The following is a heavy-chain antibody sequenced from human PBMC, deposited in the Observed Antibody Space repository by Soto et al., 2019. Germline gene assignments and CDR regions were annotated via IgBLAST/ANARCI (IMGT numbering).Heavy chain of an antibody. CDR2: IYYSGST. J-gene: IGHJ4*02. CDR1: VGSISIYY. CDR3: AIRRRTPEGLTFDY. Sequence: SETLSLTCTFSVGSISIYYWSWIRQPPGKGLEWIGYIYYSGSTNYNPSLKSRVTISVDTSKNQFSLKLSSVTAADTAVYYCAIRRRTPEGLTFDYWGKGTLVTVSS. V-gene: IGHV4-59*01.